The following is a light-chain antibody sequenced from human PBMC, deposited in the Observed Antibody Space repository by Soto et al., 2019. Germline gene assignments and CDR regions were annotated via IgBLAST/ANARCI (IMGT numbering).Light chain of an antibody. J-gene: IGKJ2*01. CDR2: KVS. Sequence: DVVMTQSPLSLPVTLGQPASISCRSSQSLVYSDGNTYLNWFQQRPGQSPRRLIYKVSNRDSGVPDRFSGRGSGTDFTLKIIRVEAEAVGVYYCMQGTHWPPYTFGQGTKLEIK. V-gene: IGKV2-30*01. CDR1: QSLVYSDGNTY. CDR3: MQGTHWPPYT.